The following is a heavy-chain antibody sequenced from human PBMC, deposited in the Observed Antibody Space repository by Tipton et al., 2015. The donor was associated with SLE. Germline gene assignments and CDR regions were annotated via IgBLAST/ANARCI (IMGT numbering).Heavy chain of an antibody. CDR1: GDSIRSDIYY. CDR3: ARLNDATAIASFDY. J-gene: IGHJ4*02. D-gene: IGHD2-21*02. CDR2: IYYNGHT. Sequence: TLSLTCAISGDSIRSDIYYWNWIRQPPGKGLEWIGYIYYNGHTNYSPSLKSRVTLSVDTSKNQFSLTLSSVTAADTAVYYCARLNDATAIASFDYWGQGNLVTVSS. V-gene: IGHV4-61*01.